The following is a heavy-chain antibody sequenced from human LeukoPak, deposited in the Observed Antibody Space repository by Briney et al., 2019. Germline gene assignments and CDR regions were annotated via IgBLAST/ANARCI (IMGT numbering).Heavy chain of an antibody. D-gene: IGHD3-10*02. CDR3: AELGITMIGGV. J-gene: IGHJ6*04. CDR2: ISSSGSTI. CDR1: GFTFSSYE. V-gene: IGHV3-48*03. Sequence: GGSLRLSCAASGFTFSSYEMNWVRQAPGKGLEWISYISSSGSTIYYADSVKGRFTISRDNAKNSLYLQMNSLRAEDTAVYYCAELGITMIGGVWGKGTTVTISS.